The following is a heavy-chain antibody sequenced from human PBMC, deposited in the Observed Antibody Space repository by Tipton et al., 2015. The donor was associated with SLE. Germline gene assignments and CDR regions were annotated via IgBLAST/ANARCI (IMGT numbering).Heavy chain of an antibody. CDR2: IYTSGST. J-gene: IGHJ6*02. CDR3: ARDPRSNSGSYYNYYYGMDV. Sequence: TLSLTCTVSGGSISSGSYYWSWIRQPAGKGLEWIGHIYTSGSTYYNPSLKSRVTISVDTSKNQFSLKLSSVTAADTAVYYCARDPRSNSGSYYNYYYGMDVWGQGTTVTVSS. CDR1: GGSISSGSYY. V-gene: IGHV4-61*09. D-gene: IGHD1-26*01.